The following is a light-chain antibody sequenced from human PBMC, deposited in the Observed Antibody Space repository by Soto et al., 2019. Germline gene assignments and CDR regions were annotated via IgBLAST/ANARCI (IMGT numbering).Light chain of an antibody. V-gene: IGKV3-15*01. CDR2: GAS. J-gene: IGKJ5*01. CDR3: QQYKNWPL. CDR1: QSVRSH. Sequence: MVVRQDPATLSVSPEEGVSLSCRASQSVRSHLAWYQQKPGQPPRLLIYGASTRATGIPARFSGSGFGTEFTLTISSLQSEDFAVYYCQQYKNWPLFGQGTRLEIK.